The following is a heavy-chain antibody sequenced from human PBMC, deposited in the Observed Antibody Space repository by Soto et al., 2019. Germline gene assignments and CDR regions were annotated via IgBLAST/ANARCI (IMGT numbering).Heavy chain of an antibody. CDR2: ISGRGIST. J-gene: IGHJ2*01. CDR3: AKEPVGPDWYFDL. Sequence: PGGCLRLSCAASRFTSRSNAISWVRQAPGKGLEWVSGISGRGISTHYADSVKGRFTVSRDNSKNTLYLQMNSLRAEDTAVYNCAKEPVGPDWYFDLWGRGTLVTVSS. V-gene: IGHV3-23*01. CDR1: RFTSRSNA.